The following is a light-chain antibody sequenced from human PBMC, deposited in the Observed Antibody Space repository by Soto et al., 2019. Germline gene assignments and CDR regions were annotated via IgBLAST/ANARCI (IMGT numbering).Light chain of an antibody. CDR2: DAS. Sequence: MTQSPSTLPASVGARATLSCRASQSVSTYLAWSQQKPDQAPGLLIYDASTRATGIRARFSGSGSGTEFTLTISSLQSEDFAVYYCQQYNNWPFTFGQGTRLENK. J-gene: IGKJ5*01. CDR1: QSVSTY. CDR3: QQYNNWPFT. V-gene: IGKV3D-15*01.